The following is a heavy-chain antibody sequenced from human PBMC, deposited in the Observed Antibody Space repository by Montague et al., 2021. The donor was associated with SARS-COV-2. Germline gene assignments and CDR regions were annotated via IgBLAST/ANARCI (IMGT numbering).Heavy chain of an antibody. Sequence: SLRLSCAASGFTFSSYGMHWVRQAPSKGLEWVAVIWYDGSNKYYADSVQGRFTISRDNSKNTLYLQMNSLRAEDTAVYYCARDREPEGIDYWGQGTLVTVSS. J-gene: IGHJ4*02. CDR3: ARDREPEGIDY. CDR2: IWYDGSNK. V-gene: IGHV3-33*01. D-gene: IGHD1-14*01. CDR1: GFTFSSYG.